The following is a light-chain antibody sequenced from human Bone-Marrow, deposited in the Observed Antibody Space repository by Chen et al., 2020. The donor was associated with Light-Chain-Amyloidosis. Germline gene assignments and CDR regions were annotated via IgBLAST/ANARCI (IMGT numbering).Light chain of an antibody. V-gene: IGLV3-25*03. J-gene: IGLJ2*01. CDR1: DLPTKY. CDR2: RDT. Sequence: SYELTQPPSVSVSPGQTARITCSGDDLPTKYAYWYRQKPGRAPALVIHRDTERPSGISERFSGSSSGTTATLTISGVQAEDEAAYHSQSADSSGSYEVIFGGGTKLTVL. CDR3: QSADSSGSYEVI.